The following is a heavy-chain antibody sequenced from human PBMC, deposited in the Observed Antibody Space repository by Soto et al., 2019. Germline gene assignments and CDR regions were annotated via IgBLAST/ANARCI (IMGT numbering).Heavy chain of an antibody. CDR3: ASEIDATTATSLDY. J-gene: IGHJ4*02. D-gene: IGHD4-17*01. Sequence: QVQLVQSGAEVKKPWASVKVSCKASGYTFSGSVMHWVRQAPGQGLEWMGWINADNGNTKYSQKFQGRVTMTWDTSASTAYMELSSLRSEATAIYYCASEIDATTATSLDYWGQGTLVTVSS. CDR2: INADNGNT. V-gene: IGHV1-3*01. CDR1: GYTFSGSV.